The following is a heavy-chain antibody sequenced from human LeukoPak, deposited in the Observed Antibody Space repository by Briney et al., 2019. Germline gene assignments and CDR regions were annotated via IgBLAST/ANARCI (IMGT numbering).Heavy chain of an antibody. V-gene: IGHV4-4*08. Sequence: SGVLLRTCTITVGSGRGEDCGGSRHTLEKGLERIGYIYFTGTTTYHPSLRSRVTISLDTSNNPFSLELTSVTVADTAIYYCAKLSRGSRPNFDSWGQGSLVTVSS. CDR1: VGSGRGED. CDR3: AKLSRGSRPNFDS. J-gene: IGHJ4*02. CDR2: IYFTGTT. D-gene: IGHD3-3*02.